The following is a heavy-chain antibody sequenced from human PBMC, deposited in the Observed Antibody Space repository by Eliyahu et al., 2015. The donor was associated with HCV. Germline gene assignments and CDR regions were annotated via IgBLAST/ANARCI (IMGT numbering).Heavy chain of an antibody. Sequence: VQLVESGGVLVQPGESLRLTCEATGFXVSKAYMSWVRQAPGKGLEGVSILYSSGQTYYADSLQDRFTISRDSSKNTLFLQLNNLRAEDTALYYCARNSYDIRYGYYFDLWGRGTLVTVSS. J-gene: IGHJ2*01. V-gene: IGHV3-66*01. D-gene: IGHD2-15*01. CDR2: LYSSGQT. CDR1: GFXVSKAY. CDR3: ARNSYDIRYGYYFDL.